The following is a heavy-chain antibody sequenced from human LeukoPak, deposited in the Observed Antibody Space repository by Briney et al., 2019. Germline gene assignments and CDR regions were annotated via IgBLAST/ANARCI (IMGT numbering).Heavy chain of an antibody. CDR1: GVSITSDTYC. Sequence: PSQTLSLICAVSGVSITSDTYCWSWIREPPGKGLEWIGYILHSGSTYYNASLKSRVTISIDTSKSQFSLKLSSVTAADTAVYYCARTRDFWSGYFDYWGQGTLVTVSS. J-gene: IGHJ4*02. D-gene: IGHD3-3*01. V-gene: IGHV4-30-2*01. CDR2: ILHSGST. CDR3: ARTRDFWSGYFDY.